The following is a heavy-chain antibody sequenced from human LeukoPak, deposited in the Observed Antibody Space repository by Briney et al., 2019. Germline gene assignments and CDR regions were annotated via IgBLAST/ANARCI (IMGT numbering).Heavy chain of an antibody. D-gene: IGHD3-22*01. CDR2: ITISGGST. J-gene: IGHJ4*02. Sequence: GGSLRLSCEASGFTFSSYAMSWVRQAPGKGLKWVSGITISGGSTYYAVSVKGRLTSTRDTPTNMLYMEMNSLSTEDTAVYYCSVMHRYYDGSGYWVQWGQGTLVTVSS. CDR1: GFTFSSYA. CDR3: SVMHRYYDGSGYWVQ. V-gene: IGHV3-23*01.